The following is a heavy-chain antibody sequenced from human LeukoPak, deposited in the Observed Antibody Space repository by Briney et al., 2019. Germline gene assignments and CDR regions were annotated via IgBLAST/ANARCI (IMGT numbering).Heavy chain of an antibody. CDR1: GYTFTSYG. Sequence: ASVKVSCKASGYTFTSYGISWVRQAPGQGLEWMGWISAYNGNTNYAQKLQGRVTMTTDTSTSTAYMELRSLRSDDTAVYYCASLGAPGYSYGLGYWGQGTLVTVSS. V-gene: IGHV1-18*01. J-gene: IGHJ4*02. CDR2: ISAYNGNT. D-gene: IGHD5-18*01. CDR3: ASLGAPGYSYGLGY.